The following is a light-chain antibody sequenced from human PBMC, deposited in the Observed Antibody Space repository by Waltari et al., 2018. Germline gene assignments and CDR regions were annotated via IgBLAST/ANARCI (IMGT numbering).Light chain of an antibody. CDR1: QSVSSY. CDR2: DAS. J-gene: IGKJ5*01. CDR3: QQRSNWPPIT. Sequence: EIVLTQSPATLSLSPGERATLSCRASQSVSSYLAWYQQKPGQAPRLLIYDASNRATGSPGRFSGSGFGTDFTLTISSLEPEDFAVYYCQQRSNWPPITFGQGTRLEIK. V-gene: IGKV3-11*01.